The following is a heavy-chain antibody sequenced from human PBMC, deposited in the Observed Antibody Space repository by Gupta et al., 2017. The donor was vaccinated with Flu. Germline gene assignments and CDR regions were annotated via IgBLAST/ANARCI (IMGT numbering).Heavy chain of an antibody. V-gene: IGHV3-23*01. J-gene: IGHJ4*02. Sequence: EVQLLESGGGLVQPGGSLRLSCAASGLTFSSYAIRWVRQAPGKGLEGVSAISGSGGSTYYADSVKGRFTISRDNSKNTLYLQMNSLRAEDTAVYYCARFLEWLLLPDYWGQGTLVTVSS. CDR1: GLTFSSYA. CDR2: ISGSGGST. CDR3: ARFLEWLLLPDY. D-gene: IGHD3-3*01.